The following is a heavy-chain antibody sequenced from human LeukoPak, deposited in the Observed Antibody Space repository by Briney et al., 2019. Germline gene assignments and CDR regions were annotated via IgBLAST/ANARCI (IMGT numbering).Heavy chain of an antibody. CDR1: GYTFTGYY. CDR3: AANDFWSGYYSPDAFDI. CDR2: ISPNSGGT. D-gene: IGHD3-3*01. V-gene: IGHV1-2*02. J-gene: IGHJ3*02. Sequence: ASVKVSCKASGYTFTGYYMHWVRQAPGQGLEWMGWISPNSGGTNYAQKFQGRVTMTRDTSISTAYMELSRLRSDDTAVYYCAANDFWSGYYSPDAFDIWGQGTMVTVSS.